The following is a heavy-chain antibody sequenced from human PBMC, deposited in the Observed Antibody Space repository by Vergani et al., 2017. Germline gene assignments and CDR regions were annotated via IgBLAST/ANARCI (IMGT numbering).Heavy chain of an antibody. D-gene: IGHD5-12*01. CDR3: AKGSRGYTGYFFDY. J-gene: IGHJ4*02. Sequence: VQLVDSGGGLAQPGGSLRLSCAASGFTFRNYAMTWVRQAPGKGLEWVSIISDNGGTTYYADSVKGRFTISRDNSKDTLYLQMNSLRAEDTAVYYCAKGSRGYTGYFFDYWGQGTLATVSS. CDR1: GFTFRNYA. CDR2: ISDNGGTT. V-gene: IGHV3-23*04.